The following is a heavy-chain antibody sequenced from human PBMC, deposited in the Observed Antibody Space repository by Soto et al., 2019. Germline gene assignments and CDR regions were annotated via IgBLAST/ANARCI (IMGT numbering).Heavy chain of an antibody. J-gene: IGHJ4*02. CDR3: AKDRRAGGNYGFYSDF. Sequence: EVQLLESGGGLVQPGGSLRLSCAASGFTFSSYGMTWVRQAPGKGLEWVSFSSATGAGTYYADSVKGRFTISRDNSKNPLYLQMTSLRADETAFYYCAKDRRAGGNYGFYSDFWGEGALVIVSS. D-gene: IGHD1-7*01. V-gene: IGHV3-23*01. CDR1: GFTFSSYG. CDR2: SSATGAGT.